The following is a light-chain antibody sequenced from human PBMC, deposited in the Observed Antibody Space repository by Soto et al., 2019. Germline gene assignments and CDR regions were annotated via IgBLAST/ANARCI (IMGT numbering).Light chain of an antibody. CDR1: SSDVGSYNL. CDR2: EVS. Sequence: LTQPASVSGSPGQLITISCTGTSSDVGSYNLVSWYQQHPGKAPKLMIYEVSKRPSGVSNRFSGSKSGNTASLTISGLQAEDEADYYCCSYAGSSTFEYVFGTGTKVTVL. V-gene: IGLV2-23*02. J-gene: IGLJ1*01. CDR3: CSYAGSSTFEYV.